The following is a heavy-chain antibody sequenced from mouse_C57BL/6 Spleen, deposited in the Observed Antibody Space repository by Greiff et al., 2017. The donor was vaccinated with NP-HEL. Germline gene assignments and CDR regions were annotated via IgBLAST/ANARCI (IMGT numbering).Heavy chain of an antibody. CDR1: GYTFTDYY. V-gene: IGHV1-26*01. Sequence: VQLQQSGPELVKPGASVKISCKASGYTFTDYYMNWVKQSHGKSLEWIGDINPNNGGTSYNQKFKGKATLTVDKSSSTAYMELRSLTSEDSAVYYCARQVYAMDYWGQGTSVTVSS. CDR3: ARQVYAMDY. CDR2: INPNNGGT. J-gene: IGHJ4*01.